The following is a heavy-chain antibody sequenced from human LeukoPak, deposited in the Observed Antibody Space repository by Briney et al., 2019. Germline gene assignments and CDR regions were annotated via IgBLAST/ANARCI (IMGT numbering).Heavy chain of an antibody. D-gene: IGHD3-3*01. J-gene: IGHJ4*02. CDR1: GFTFSSYA. CDR3: AKDYDFWSGYYFDY. CDR2: ISGSGGST. Sequence: GGSLRLSCAASGFTFSSYAMSWVRQAPGNGLEWVSAISGSGGSTYYADSVKGRFTISRDNSKNTLYLQMNSLRAEDTAVYYCAKDYDFWSGYYFDYWGQGTLVTVSS. V-gene: IGHV3-23*01.